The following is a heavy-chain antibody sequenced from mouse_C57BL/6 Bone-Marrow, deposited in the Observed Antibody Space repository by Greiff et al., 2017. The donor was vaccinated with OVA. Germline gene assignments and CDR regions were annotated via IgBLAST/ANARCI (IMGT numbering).Heavy chain of an antibody. CDR1: GYTFTSYW. CDR2: IDPNSGGT. V-gene: IGHV1-72*01. Sequence: QVQLQQPGAELVKPGASVKLSCKASGYTFTSYWMHWVKQRPGRGLEWIGRIDPNSGGTKYNEKFKSKATLTVDKPSSTAYMQRSSLTSEDSAVYYCAREWDLLSTYYYAMDYWGQGTSVTVSS. J-gene: IGHJ4*01. D-gene: IGHD2-1*01. CDR3: AREWDLLSTYYYAMDY.